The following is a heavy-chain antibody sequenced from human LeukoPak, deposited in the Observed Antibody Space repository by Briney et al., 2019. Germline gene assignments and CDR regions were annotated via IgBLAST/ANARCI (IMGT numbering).Heavy chain of an antibody. J-gene: IGHJ4*02. CDR1: GGTFSSYA. V-gene: IGHV1-69*13. D-gene: IGHD1-1*01. Sequence: GASVKVSCKASGGTFSSYAISWVRQAPGQGLEWMGGIIPIFGTANYAQKFQGRVTITADESTSTAYMELSSLRSEDTAVYYCARVTWNGEYDFDYWGQGTLVTVSS. CDR2: IIPIFGTA. CDR3: ARVTWNGEYDFDY.